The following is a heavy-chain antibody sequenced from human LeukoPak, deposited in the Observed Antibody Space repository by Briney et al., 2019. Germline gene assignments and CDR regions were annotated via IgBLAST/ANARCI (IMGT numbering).Heavy chain of an antibody. J-gene: IGHJ3*02. D-gene: IGHD5/OR15-5a*01. CDR3: ARVYRKGVYNFDGFDI. Sequence: PSQTLSLTCTVSRGSINSDGCYWSWIRQPAGKGLEWIGRVYSSGSANYSPSLQNRVIISIDTSKNQFSLRLSSVTAADTAVYYCARVYRKGVYNFDGFDIWGQGTMVTVS. CDR1: RGSINSDGCY. V-gene: IGHV4-61*02. CDR2: VYSSGSA.